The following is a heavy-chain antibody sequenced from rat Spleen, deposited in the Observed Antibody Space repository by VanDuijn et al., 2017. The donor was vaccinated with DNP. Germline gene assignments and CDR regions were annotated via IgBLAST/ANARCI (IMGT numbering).Heavy chain of an antibody. J-gene: IGHJ2*01. Sequence: VQLKESGPGLVQPSQTLSLTCTVSGFSLTNYGVSWVRQPPGKGLEWIATISTRTYYRASVKGRFTISRDYAKPTLYLQMDSLRSEDTATYYCTRYYDSFDYWGQGVMVTVSS. D-gene: IGHD1-1*01. CDR2: ISTRT. CDR1: GFSLTNYG. CDR3: TRYYDSFDY. V-gene: IGHV5-29*01.